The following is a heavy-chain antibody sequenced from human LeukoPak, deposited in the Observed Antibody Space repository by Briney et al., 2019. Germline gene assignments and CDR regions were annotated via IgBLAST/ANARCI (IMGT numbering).Heavy chain of an antibody. CDR2: ISGSGGST. CDR1: GFTFSSYA. D-gene: IGHD6-19*01. CDR3: ARGYSSGWSPFDY. V-gene: IGHV3-23*01. Sequence: SGGSLRLSCAASGFTFSSYAMSWVRQAPGKGLEWVSAISGSGGSTYYADSVKGRFTISRDNSKNTLYLQMNSLRAEDTAVYYCARGYSSGWSPFDYWGQGTLVTVSS. J-gene: IGHJ4*02.